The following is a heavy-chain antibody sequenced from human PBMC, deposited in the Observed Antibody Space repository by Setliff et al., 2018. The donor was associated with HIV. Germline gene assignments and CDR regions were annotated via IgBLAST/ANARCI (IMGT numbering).Heavy chain of an antibody. Sequence: ASVKVSCKSSGYPFADHYLHWVRQAPGQGLQWMGWINPRSGVTKYAQNFQGRFIMTTDTTINTAYMQLERLSSDDTALYYCARDSGTNDHFLSPYYGALDFWGLGTLVAVSS. V-gene: IGHV1-2*02. CDR2: INPRSGVT. J-gene: IGHJ4*02. CDR3: ARDSGTNDHFLSPYYGALDF. D-gene: IGHD3-3*02. CDR1: GYPFADHY.